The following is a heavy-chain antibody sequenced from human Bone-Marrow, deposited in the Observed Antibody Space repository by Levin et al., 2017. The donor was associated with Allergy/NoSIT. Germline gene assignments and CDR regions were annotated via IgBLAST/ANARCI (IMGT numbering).Heavy chain of an antibody. CDR1: GFTFSSYS. D-gene: IGHD6-13*01. V-gene: IGHV3-21*01. CDR2: ISSSSSYI. Sequence: GTLSLTCAASGFTFSSYSMNWVRQAPGKGLEWVSSISSSSSYIYYADSVKGRFTISRDNAKNSLYLQMNSLRAEDTAVYYCARDERTSIAAAGPNTYDYYYMDVWGKGTTVTVSS. CDR3: ARDERTSIAAAGPNTYDYYYMDV. J-gene: IGHJ6*03.